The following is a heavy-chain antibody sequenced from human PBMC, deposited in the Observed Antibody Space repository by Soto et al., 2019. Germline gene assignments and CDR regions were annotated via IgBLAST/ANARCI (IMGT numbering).Heavy chain of an antibody. CDR3: AKSGSSGWYGWFDP. V-gene: IGHV2-5*01. CDR1: GFSLRTSGVG. D-gene: IGHD6-19*01. Sequence: GHTLVNPTQTLTLTCIFSGFSLRTSGVGVGWIRQPPGKALEWLGFIYWNDDKRYSPSLKSRLTITKDTSKNQVVLTMTNMDPVDTATYYCAKSGSSGWYGWFDPWGQGTLVTVSS. CDR2: IYWNDDK. J-gene: IGHJ5*02.